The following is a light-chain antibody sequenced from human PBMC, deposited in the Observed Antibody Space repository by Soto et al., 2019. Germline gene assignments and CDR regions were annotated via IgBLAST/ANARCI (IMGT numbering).Light chain of an antibody. Sequence: EIVLTQSPGTLSLSPGERATLSCRASQSVSSSYLAWYQQKPGQAPRLLIYGASSRATGIPDRFSGSGSGTDFTLTISRLEPEDFAVYYCQQYNDWPPTLTFGQGTRVELK. J-gene: IGKJ1*01. CDR1: QSVSSSY. V-gene: IGKV3-20*01. CDR3: QQYNDWPPTLT. CDR2: GAS.